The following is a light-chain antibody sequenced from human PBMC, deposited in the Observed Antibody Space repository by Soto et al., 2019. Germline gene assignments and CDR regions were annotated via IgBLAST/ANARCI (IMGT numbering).Light chain of an antibody. CDR1: QRVDRY. J-gene: IGKJ1*01. CDR2: DAS. CDR3: QQYKDYTWT. Sequence: DIQMTQSPSTLYASVGDRVSITCGASQRVDRYLAWYQQKPGKAPQLLIYDASRLESGVPSRFSGSGSGTEFTLTISILHPDDFKTFYCQQYKDYTWTFGQGTKVDIK. V-gene: IGKV1-5*01.